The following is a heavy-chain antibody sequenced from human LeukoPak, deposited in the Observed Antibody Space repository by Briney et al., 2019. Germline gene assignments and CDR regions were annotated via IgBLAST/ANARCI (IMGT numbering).Heavy chain of an antibody. Sequence: PGGSLRLSCAASGFTFSDYYMSWIRQAPGKGLEWVSYISSSGSTIYYADSVKGRFTISRDNAKNSLYLQMNSLRAEDTAVYYCARRSSECSSTSCPYYYYYYMDVWGKGTTVTVSS. CDR3: ARRSSECSSTSCPYYYYYYMDV. D-gene: IGHD2-2*01. CDR1: GFTFSDYY. J-gene: IGHJ6*03. V-gene: IGHV3-11*04. CDR2: ISSSGSTI.